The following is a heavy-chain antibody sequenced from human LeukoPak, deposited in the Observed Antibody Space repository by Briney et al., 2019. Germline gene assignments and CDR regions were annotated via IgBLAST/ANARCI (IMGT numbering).Heavy chain of an antibody. CDR1: GFTFSGSA. Sequence: TGGSLRLSCAASGFTFSGSATHWVRQASGKGLEWVGRIRSKANSYATAYAASVKGRFTISRDDSKNTAYLQMNSLKTEDTAVYYCTRSDYDYVWGSYRSGYWGQGTLVTISS. CDR2: IRSKANSYAT. CDR3: TRSDYDYVWGSYRSGY. J-gene: IGHJ4*02. D-gene: IGHD3-16*02. V-gene: IGHV3-73*01.